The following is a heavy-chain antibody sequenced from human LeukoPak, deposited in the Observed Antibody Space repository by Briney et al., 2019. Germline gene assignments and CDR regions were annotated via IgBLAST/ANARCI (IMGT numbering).Heavy chain of an antibody. CDR2: ISYDGSNK. D-gene: IGHD3-22*01. Sequence: GGSLRLSCAASGFTFSSYAMHWVRQAPGEGLEWVAIISYDGSNKYYADSVKGRFTISRDNSKNTLYLQMNSLRAEDTAIYYCARDPDYYASSGSFDLWGRGTLVTLSS. CDR3: ARDPDYYASSGSFDL. CDR1: GFTFSSYA. V-gene: IGHV3-30-3*01. J-gene: IGHJ2*01.